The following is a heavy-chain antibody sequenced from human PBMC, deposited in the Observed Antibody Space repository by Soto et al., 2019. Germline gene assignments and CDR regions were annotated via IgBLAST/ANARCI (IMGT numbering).Heavy chain of an antibody. V-gene: IGHV1-8*01. Sequence: ASVKVSCKASGYTFTSNDIYWLRQATGQGPEWMGWMNPKSGNTGFAQKFRDRLLMTSNASITTAYMELSRLSSDDTAVYYCARGRPGGGVKRSWFDPWGQGTLVTVSS. CDR3: ARGRPGGGVKRSWFDP. CDR2: MNPKSGNT. J-gene: IGHJ5*02. D-gene: IGHD2-8*02. CDR1: GYTFTSND.